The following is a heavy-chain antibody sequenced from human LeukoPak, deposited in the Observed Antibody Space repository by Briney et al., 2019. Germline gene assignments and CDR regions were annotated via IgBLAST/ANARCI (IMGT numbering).Heavy chain of an antibody. CDR3: ARDRYYDSSGPNWFDP. V-gene: IGHV3-30-3*01. CDR2: ISYDGSNK. J-gene: IGHJ5*02. Sequence: SGGSLRLSCAASGFTFSSYAMHWVRQAPGKGLEWVAVISYDGSNKYYADSVKGRFTISRDNSKNTLYLQMNSLRAGDTAVYYCARDRYYDSSGPNWFDPWGQGTLVIVSS. D-gene: IGHD3-22*01. CDR1: GFTFSSYA.